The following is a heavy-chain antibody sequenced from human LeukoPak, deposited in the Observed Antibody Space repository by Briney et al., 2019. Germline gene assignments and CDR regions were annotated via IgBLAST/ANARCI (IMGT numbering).Heavy chain of an antibody. V-gene: IGHV4-39*07. CDR3: ARGEDRIQLWLRTTYYDY. Sequence: SETLSLTCTVSGGSISSGGYYWSWIRQHPGKGLEWIGEINHSGSTNYNPSLKSRVTISVDTSKNQFSLKLSSVTAADTAVYYCARGEDRIQLWLRTTYYDYWGQGTLVTVSS. CDR2: INHSGST. J-gene: IGHJ4*02. CDR1: GGSISSGGYY. D-gene: IGHD5-18*01.